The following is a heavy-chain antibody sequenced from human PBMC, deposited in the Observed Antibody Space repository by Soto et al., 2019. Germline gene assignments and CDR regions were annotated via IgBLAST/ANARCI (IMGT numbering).Heavy chain of an antibody. Sequence: VQLVESGGALVKPGGSLRLSCAASGFNFSDFYISWIRQAPGKGLEWVSFISATGETIYYAESVKGRFTISRDNDQKSLVLQMNILRAEDTASYYCASQLQGANRKYHYHCCGQGTLVTVSS. CDR3: ASQLQGANRKYHYHC. V-gene: IGHV3-11*01. J-gene: IGHJ4*02. CDR1: GFNFSDFY. CDR2: ISATGETI. D-gene: IGHD2-2*01.